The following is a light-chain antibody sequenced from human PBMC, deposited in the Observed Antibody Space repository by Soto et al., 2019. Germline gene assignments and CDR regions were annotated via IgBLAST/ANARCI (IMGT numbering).Light chain of an antibody. CDR3: SSYTSSSTPHVV. Sequence: QSVLTQPASVSGSPGQSITISCTGTSSYVGGYNYVSWYQQHPGKAPKLMIYEVSNRPSGVSNRFSGSKSSNTASLTISGLQAEDEADYYCSSYTSSSTPHVVFGGGTQLTVL. CDR2: EVS. J-gene: IGLJ2*01. V-gene: IGLV2-14*01. CDR1: SSYVGGYNY.